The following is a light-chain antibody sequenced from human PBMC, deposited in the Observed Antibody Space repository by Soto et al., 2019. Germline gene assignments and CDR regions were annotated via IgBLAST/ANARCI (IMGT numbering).Light chain of an antibody. Sequence: EIVMTQSPATLSVSPGERATLSCRASQSVAGNLAWYQLKPGQAPRLLIYGASTRATGIPARFSGSGSGTEFTLTISSLQSEDFAVYYCQQYNNWPPWTFGQGTKVEIK. CDR1: QSVAGN. CDR3: QQYNNWPPWT. V-gene: IGKV3-15*01. CDR2: GAS. J-gene: IGKJ1*01.